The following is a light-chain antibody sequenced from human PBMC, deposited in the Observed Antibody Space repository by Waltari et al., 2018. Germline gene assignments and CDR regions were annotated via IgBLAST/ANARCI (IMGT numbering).Light chain of an antibody. CDR1: QDIKKF. CDR2: DAS. CDR3: QQRSNWTRIS. Sequence: FVLTQSPDSLSLSAGERATLSCRSSQDIKKFLAWYQQKPGQAPRLIIHDASTRSTGIPARFSGSGSGTDFTLTISSVEPEDFAVYYCQQRSNWTRISFGQGTRLELK. V-gene: IGKV3-11*01. J-gene: IGKJ5*01.